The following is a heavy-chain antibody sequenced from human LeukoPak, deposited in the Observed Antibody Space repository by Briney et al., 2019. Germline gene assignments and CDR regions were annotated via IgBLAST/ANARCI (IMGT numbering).Heavy chain of an antibody. J-gene: IGHJ6*03. CDR3: ARIASGSLYYYYYMDV. D-gene: IGHD3-10*01. V-gene: IGHV1-46*01. CDR1: GYTFTSYY. Sequence: GASVKVSCKASGYTFTSYYMHWVRQAPGQGLEWMGIINPSGGSTSYAQKFQGRVTMTRDTSTSTVYMELSSLRSEDTAVYYCARIASGSLYYYYYMDVWGKGTTVTISS. CDR2: INPSGGST.